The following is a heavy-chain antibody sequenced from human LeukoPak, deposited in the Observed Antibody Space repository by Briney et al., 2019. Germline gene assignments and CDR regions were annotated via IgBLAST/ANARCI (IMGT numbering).Heavy chain of an antibody. Sequence: GGSLRLSCAASGFTFSSYSMNWVRQAPGKGLEWVSSISSSSSYIYYADSVKGRFTISRDNAKNSLYLQMNSLRAEDTAVYYCATDGSNYYPLDAFDIWGQGTMVTVSS. D-gene: IGHD4-11*01. CDR2: ISSSSSYI. V-gene: IGHV3-21*01. CDR3: ATDGSNYYPLDAFDI. CDR1: GFTFSSYS. J-gene: IGHJ3*02.